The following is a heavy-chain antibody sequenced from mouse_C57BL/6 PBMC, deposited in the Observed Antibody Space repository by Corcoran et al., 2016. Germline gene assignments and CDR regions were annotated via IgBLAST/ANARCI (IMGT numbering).Heavy chain of an antibody. D-gene: IGHD4-1*01. J-gene: IGHJ2*01. CDR1: GYTFTTYG. CDR2: INTYSGVP. Sequence: QIQLVQSGPELKKPGETVKISCKASGYTFTTYGMSWVKQAPGKGLKWMGWINTYSGVPTYADDFKGRFAFSLETSASTAYLQINNLKNEDTATYFCARRTGTFWGQGTTLTVSS. V-gene: IGHV9-3*01. CDR3: ARRTGTF.